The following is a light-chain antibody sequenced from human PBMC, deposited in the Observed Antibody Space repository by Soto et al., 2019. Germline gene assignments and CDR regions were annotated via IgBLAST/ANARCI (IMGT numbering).Light chain of an antibody. CDR2: ATS. CDR3: QQSYSTPRT. CDR1: QSISGH. J-gene: IGKJ1*01. V-gene: IGKV1-39*01. Sequence: DIQMTQSPSSLSASVGDRVTITCRASQSISGHLNWYQHKPGKAPELLIYATSTLHIGVPSRFSGSGSGTDFSLTISSLQPEDFATYYCQQSYSTPRTFGQGTKVDIK.